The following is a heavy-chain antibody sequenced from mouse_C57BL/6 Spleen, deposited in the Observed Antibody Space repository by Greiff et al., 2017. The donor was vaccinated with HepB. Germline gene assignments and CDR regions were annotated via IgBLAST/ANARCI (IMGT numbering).Heavy chain of an antibody. CDR3: ARRGDYYGSSSHYYAMDY. V-gene: IGHV1-76*01. J-gene: IGHJ4*01. CDR2: IYPGSGNT. Sequence: VQLQQSGAELVRPGASVKLSCKASGYTFTDYYINWVKQRPGQGLEWIARIYPGSGNTYYNEKFKGKATLTAEKSSSTAYMQLSSLTSEDSAVYFCARRGDYYGSSSHYYAMDYWGQGTSDTVSS. CDR1: GYTFTDYY. D-gene: IGHD1-1*01.